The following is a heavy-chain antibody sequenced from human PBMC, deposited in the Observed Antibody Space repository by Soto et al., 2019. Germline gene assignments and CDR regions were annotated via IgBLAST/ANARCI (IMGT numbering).Heavy chain of an antibody. J-gene: IGHJ4*02. D-gene: IGHD1-26*01. CDR3: ATSGSYYDLDH. Sequence: PGGSLRLSCEASGFMFSAFWMSWVRQAPGKGLEWVANINQDGSEKYHVDSVKGRFTSSRDNAQKPLYLPLSSLRAEDTAMYYCATSGSYYDLDHWGQGTLVTVSS. CDR2: INQDGSEK. V-gene: IGHV3-7*01. CDR1: GFMFSAFW.